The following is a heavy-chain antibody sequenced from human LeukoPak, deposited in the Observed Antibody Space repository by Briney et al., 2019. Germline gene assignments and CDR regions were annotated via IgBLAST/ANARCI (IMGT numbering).Heavy chain of an antibody. V-gene: IGHV4-34*01. Sequence: SETLSLTCAVYGASFSNYYWSWIRQPPGKGLEWIGDINHRGSSNSNPSLTSRVTISVDTSKNQFSLKLSSVTAADTAVYYCAREVLATVTTDYWGQGTLVTVSS. CDR3: AREVLATVTTDY. J-gene: IGHJ4*02. CDR2: INHRGSS. D-gene: IGHD4-17*01. CDR1: GASFSNYY.